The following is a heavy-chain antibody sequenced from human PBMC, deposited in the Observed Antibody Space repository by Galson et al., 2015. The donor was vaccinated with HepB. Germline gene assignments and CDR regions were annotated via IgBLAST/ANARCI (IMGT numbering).Heavy chain of an antibody. CDR3: AREGIEQWQYTSRRDNWFDP. J-gene: IGHJ5*01. Sequence: SLRLSCAASGFTFSSYDMHWVRQATGKGLEWVSAIGTAGDTYYPGSVKDRFTISRENAKNSLYLQMNSLRTEDTTVYYCAREGIEQWQYTSRRDNWFDPWGKGTLVTVSS. D-gene: IGHD6-13*01. CDR1: GFTFSSYD. CDR2: IGTAGDT. V-gene: IGHV3-13*04.